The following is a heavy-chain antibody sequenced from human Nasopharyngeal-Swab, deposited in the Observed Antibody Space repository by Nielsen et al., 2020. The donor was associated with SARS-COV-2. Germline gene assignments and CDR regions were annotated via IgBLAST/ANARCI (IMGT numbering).Heavy chain of an antibody. CDR3: ARGSSDWNGIDY. CDR2: IDIAGPVT. Sequence: WIRQPPGKGLVGVSRIDIAGPVTSYADSLKGRFTISRDNAKNTLYLQMNSLRVEDTAIYYCARGSSDWNGIDYWGQGTLVTVSS. D-gene: IGHD6-19*01. J-gene: IGHJ4*02. V-gene: IGHV3-74*03.